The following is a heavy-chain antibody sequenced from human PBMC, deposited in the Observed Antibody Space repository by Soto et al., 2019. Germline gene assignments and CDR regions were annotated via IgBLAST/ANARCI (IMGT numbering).Heavy chain of an antibody. CDR1: RFSFSSYA. Sequence: QVQLVESGGGVVQPGRSLRLSCAASRFSFSSYAMHWVRQAPGKGLEWVAVISSDGSNRYYADSVKGRFTISRDNSRYTLYLQMNSLRVEDTAVYYCARVYEWDLVDYWGQGTLVTVSS. CDR3: ARVYEWDLVDY. J-gene: IGHJ4*02. D-gene: IGHD1-26*01. CDR2: ISSDGSNR. V-gene: IGHV3-30-3*01.